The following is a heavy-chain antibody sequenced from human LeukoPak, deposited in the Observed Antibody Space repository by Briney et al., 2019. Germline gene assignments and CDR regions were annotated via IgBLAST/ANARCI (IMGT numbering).Heavy chain of an antibody. CDR1: GFTFSTYA. CDR2: IRNSGTDT. J-gene: IGHJ6*02. V-gene: IGHV3-23*05. Sequence: GGSLRLSCAASGFTFSTYAMSWVRQAPGKGLEWVSTIRNSGTDTYYLDSVKGRFTISRDNSKNTLYLQMNSLRAEDTAVYYCAKSRHGVTYGLGLDVWGQGTTVTVSS. CDR3: AKSRHGVTYGLGLDV. D-gene: IGHD5-18*01.